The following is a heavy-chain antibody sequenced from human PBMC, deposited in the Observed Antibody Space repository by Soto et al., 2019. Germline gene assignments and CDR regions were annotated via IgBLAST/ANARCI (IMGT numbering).Heavy chain of an antibody. D-gene: IGHD5-18*01. CDR3: ARGLPEYSYGFGYYYYYMDV. J-gene: IGHJ6*03. Sequence: ASVKVSCKASGYTFTRYDINWVRQATGQGLEWMGWMNPNSGNTGYAQKFQGRVTMTRNTSISTAYMELSSLRSEDTAVYYCARGLPEYSYGFGYYYYYMDVWGKGTTVTVSS. V-gene: IGHV1-8*01. CDR1: GYTFTRYD. CDR2: MNPNSGNT.